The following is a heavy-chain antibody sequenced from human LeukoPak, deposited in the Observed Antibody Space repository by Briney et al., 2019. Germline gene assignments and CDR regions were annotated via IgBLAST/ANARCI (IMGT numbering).Heavy chain of an antibody. CDR1: GGSISSSNY. V-gene: IGHV4-31*11. J-gene: IGHJ4*02. Sequence: SGTLSLTCAVSGGSISSSNYWSWIRQHPGKGLEWIGYIYYSGSTYYNPSLKSRVTISVDTSKNQFSLKLSSVTAADTAVYYCARGNYDFWSGTTNYYFDYWGQGTLVTVSS. CDR2: IYYSGST. D-gene: IGHD3-3*01. CDR3: ARGNYDFWSGTTNYYFDY.